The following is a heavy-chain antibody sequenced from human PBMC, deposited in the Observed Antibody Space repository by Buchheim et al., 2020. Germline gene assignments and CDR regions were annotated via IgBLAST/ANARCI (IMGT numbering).Heavy chain of an antibody. D-gene: IGHD2-15*01. CDR3: ARDSKDIVVVVAATSNYYYGMDV. J-gene: IGHJ6*02. V-gene: IGHV3-30*04. CDR2: ISYDGSNK. Sequence: QVQLVESGGGVVQPGRSLRLSCAASGFTFSSDAMHRVRQAPGKGLEWVAVISYDGSNKYYADSVKGRFTISRDNSKNTLYLQMNRLRAEDTAVYYCARDSKDIVVVVAATSNYYYGMDVWGQGTT. CDR1: GFTFSSDA.